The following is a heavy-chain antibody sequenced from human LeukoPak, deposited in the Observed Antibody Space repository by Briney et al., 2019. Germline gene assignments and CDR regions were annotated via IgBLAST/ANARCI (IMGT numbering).Heavy chain of an antibody. J-gene: IGHJ4*02. V-gene: IGHV4-59*08. D-gene: IGHD3-9*01. CDR3: ARVIRTTGYYSNPKSGSFDL. CDR1: GGSISSYY. CDR2: IYYSGST. Sequence: SETLSLTCTVSGGSISSYYWSWIRQPPGKGLEWIGYIYYSGSTNYNPSLKSRVTISVDTSNGHFSLELSSVTAADTAIYYCARVIRTTGYYSNPKSGSFDLWGQGTLVTVSS.